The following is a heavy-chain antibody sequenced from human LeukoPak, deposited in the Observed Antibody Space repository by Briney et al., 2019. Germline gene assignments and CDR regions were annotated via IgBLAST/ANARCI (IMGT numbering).Heavy chain of an antibody. V-gene: IGHV3-30*02. J-gene: IGHJ4*02. D-gene: IGHD2-2*01. Sequence: GGSLRLSCAASGFTVSTKYMNWVRQAPGKGLEWVAFIRYDGSNKYYADSVKGRFTISRDNSKNTLYLQMNSLTPEDTAVYYCAKVAIVVVPADRFDYWGQGALVTVSS. CDR1: GFTVSTKY. CDR2: IRYDGSNK. CDR3: AKVAIVVVPADRFDY.